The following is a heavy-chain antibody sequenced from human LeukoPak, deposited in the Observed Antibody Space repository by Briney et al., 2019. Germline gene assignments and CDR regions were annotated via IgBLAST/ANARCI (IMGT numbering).Heavy chain of an antibody. CDR1: GGSISSGGYY. CDR3: ARGRSSWSTFDY. Sequence: SETLSLTCTVSGGSISSGGYYWSWIRQHPGKGLEWIGYIYYSGSTYYNPSLKSRVTISVDTSKNQFSLKLNSVTAADTAVYYCARGRSSWSTFDYWGQGTLVTVSS. D-gene: IGHD6-13*01. V-gene: IGHV4-31*03. J-gene: IGHJ4*02. CDR2: IYYSGST.